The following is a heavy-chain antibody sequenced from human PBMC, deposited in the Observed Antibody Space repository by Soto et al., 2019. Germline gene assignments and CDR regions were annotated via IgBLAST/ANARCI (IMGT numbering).Heavy chain of an antibody. CDR1: GGSVSSGSYY. Sequence: SETLSLTCTVSGGSVSSGSYYWSWIRQPPGKGLEWIGYIYYSGSTNYNPSLKSRVTISVDTSKNQFSLKLSSVTAADTAVYYCARVGITGTTMLPMDVWGQGTTVTAP. CDR2: IYYSGST. V-gene: IGHV4-61*01. J-gene: IGHJ6*02. D-gene: IGHD1-20*01. CDR3: ARVGITGTTMLPMDV.